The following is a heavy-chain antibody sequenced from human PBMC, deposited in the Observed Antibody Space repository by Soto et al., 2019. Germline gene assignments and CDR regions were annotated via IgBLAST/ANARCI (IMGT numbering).Heavy chain of an antibody. CDR1: VFTVSSNY. CDR3: ANSHPGGRRSFWSGYPDYYMDV. V-gene: IGHV3-66*01. D-gene: IGHD3-3*01. CDR2: IYSGGST. J-gene: IGHJ6*03. Sequence: GGSLRMSFVASVFTVSSNYMIWVRQAPGKGLEWVSVIYSGGSTYYGDSVKGRFTLSRDNSKNTPYLQMNSLRAEDTAVYYCANSHPGGRRSFWSGYPDYYMDVWGKGTTVTVSS.